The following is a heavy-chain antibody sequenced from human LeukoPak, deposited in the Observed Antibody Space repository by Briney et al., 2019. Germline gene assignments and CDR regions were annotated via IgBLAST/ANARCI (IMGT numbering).Heavy chain of an antibody. CDR2: ISAYNGNT. J-gene: IGHJ6*02. V-gene: IGHV1-18*01. CDR1: GYTFTSYG. Sequence: ASVKVSCKASGYTFTSYGFSWVRQAPGQGLEWMGWISAYNGNTKYVQKLQGRVTMTTDSSTSTAYMELRSLTSDDTAVYYCARWYCGGGSCYSYYYGMDVWGQGTTVTVSS. D-gene: IGHD2-15*01. CDR3: ARWYCGGGSCYSYYYGMDV.